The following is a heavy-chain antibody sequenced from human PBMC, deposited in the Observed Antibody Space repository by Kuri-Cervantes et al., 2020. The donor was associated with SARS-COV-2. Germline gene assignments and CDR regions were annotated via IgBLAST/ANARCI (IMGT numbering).Heavy chain of an antibody. J-gene: IGHJ4*02. CDR3: SKDISDLHYFDY. D-gene: IGHD2-21*01. CDR1: GFTLSNYN. Sequence: GGSLRLSCAASGFTLSNYNMNWVRQAPGKGLEWVSSISSAGTYIHYADSVKGRFTISRDIPKNSLFLQMNSLRAEDTAVYYCSKDISDLHYFDYWGQGTLVTVSS. V-gene: IGHV3-21*04. CDR2: ISSAGTYI.